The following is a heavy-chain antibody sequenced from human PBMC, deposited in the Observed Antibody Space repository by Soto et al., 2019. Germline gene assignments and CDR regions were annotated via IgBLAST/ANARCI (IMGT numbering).Heavy chain of an antibody. V-gene: IGHV1-18*01. Sequence: GASVKVSCKASGYTFTSYDIHWVRQAPGQGLEWMGWISTYNGNTKYAQMFQGRVTMTTDTSTRTAYMELRSLRSDDTAVYYCARDDPRSDYDMDYWGQGTLVTVSS. D-gene: IGHD5-12*01. CDR3: ARDDPRSDYDMDY. CDR2: ISTYNGNT. CDR1: GYTFTSYD. J-gene: IGHJ4*02.